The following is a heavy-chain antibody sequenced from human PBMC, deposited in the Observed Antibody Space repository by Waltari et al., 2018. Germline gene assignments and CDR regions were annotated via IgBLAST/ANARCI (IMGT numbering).Heavy chain of an antibody. CDR3: AHRRWQQLDPWYFDY. CDR2: SYWNEDK. CDR1: GFSLSTSGVG. J-gene: IGHJ4*02. Sequence: QESGPGLVKHTQTLTLTCTFSGFSLSTSGVGVGWIRQPPGKALEWPALSYWNEDKRYSAALKSRRTITKDTAKNQVFLTMTNMDPVDTATYYCAHRRWQQLDPWYFDYWGQGTLVTVSS. V-gene: IGHV2-5*01. D-gene: IGHD6-13*01.